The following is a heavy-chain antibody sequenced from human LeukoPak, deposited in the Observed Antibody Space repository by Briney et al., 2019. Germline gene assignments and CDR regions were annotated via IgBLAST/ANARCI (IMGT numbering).Heavy chain of an antibody. Sequence: SETLSLTCTVSGVSINGHYWSWIRQPPGKGLEWNGFIYDNESANYKSSLESRVTMTVDTSKNQVSLKLNSVTAADTAVYYCARVLQNYYHLDVWGEGTTVTVSS. V-gene: IGHV4-59*11. CDR1: GVSINGHY. J-gene: IGHJ6*03. CDR3: ARVLQNYYHLDV. D-gene: IGHD3-3*01. CDR2: IYDNESA.